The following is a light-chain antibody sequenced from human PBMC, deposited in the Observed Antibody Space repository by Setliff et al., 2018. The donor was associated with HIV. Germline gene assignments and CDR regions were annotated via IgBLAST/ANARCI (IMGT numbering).Light chain of an antibody. CDR3: SSYTSSSTYV. CDR1: TSDVGGYNY. Sequence: QSALTQPASVSGSPGQSITISCTATTSDVGGYNYVSWYQHHPGKAPKLMIYEVSNRPSGVSNRFSGSKSGNTASLTISGLQAEDEADYFCSSYTSSSTYVFGDGTKVTVL. J-gene: IGLJ1*01. V-gene: IGLV2-14*01. CDR2: EVS.